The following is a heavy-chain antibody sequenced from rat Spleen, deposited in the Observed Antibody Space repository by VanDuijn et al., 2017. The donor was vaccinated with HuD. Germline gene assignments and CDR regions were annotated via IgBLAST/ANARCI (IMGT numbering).Heavy chain of an antibody. CDR2: ISIIGATT. Sequence: EVELVESGGGLVQPGRSMKLSCAASGFTFSNFVMAWVRQAPTKGLEWVASISIIGATTYYRDSVKGRFTISRDDAKSILYLQMNSLRSEDTATYYCTREETLYWYFDFWGPGTMVTVSS. J-gene: IGHJ1*01. CDR1: GFTFSNFV. V-gene: IGHV5-46*01. CDR3: TREETLYWYFDF. D-gene: IGHD3-4*01.